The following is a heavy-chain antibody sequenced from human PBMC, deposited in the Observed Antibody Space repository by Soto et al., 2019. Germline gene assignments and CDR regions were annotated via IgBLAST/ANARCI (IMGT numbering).Heavy chain of an antibody. CDR1: GYTFTDYF. CDR3: ARVTLKAGNWFDP. V-gene: IGHV1-2*02. Sequence: QVQLVQSGAEVKKPGASVKVSCKASGYTFTDYFIHWVRQAPGQGLEWMGWINPHSRGTNYAQKFQGRVTMTRDTSNSTAYMELRGLTSDDTAVYYCARVTLKAGNWFDPWGQGTLVTVSS. CDR2: INPHSRGT. J-gene: IGHJ5*02.